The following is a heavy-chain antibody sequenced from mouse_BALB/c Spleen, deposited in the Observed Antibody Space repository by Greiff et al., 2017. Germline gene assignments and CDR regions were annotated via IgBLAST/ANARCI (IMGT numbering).Heavy chain of an antibody. CDR2: IWAGGST. Sequence: QVQLKESGPGLVAPSQSLSITCTVSGFSLTSYGVHWVRQPPGKGLEWLGVIWAGGSTNYNSALMSRLSISKDNSKSQVFSKMNSLQSDDTAMYYCAREGYDYEFAYWGQGTLVTVSA. V-gene: IGHV2-9*02. J-gene: IGHJ3*01. D-gene: IGHD2-4*01. CDR1: GFSLTSYG. CDR3: AREGYDYEFAY.